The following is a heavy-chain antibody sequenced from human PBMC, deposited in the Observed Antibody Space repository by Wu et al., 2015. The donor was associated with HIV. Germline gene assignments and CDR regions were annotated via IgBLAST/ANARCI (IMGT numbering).Heavy chain of an antibody. CDR3: ARERAVAGDAFDI. CDR1: GYRFTGNI. Sequence: QVQLVQSGAEVKKPGASVKVSCKASGYRFTGNIIHWVRQAPGQGLEWMGGIIPIFGSTNYPQRFQGRVTITTHESTSTVYMELSGLTSEDTAVYYCARERAVAGDAFDIWGPRDNGSPSLQ. J-gene: IGHJ3*02. V-gene: IGHV1-69*01. D-gene: IGHD6-19*01. CDR2: IIPIFGST.